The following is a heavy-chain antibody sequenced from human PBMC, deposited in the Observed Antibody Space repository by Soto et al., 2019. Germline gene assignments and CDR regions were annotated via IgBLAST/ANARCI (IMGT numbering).Heavy chain of an antibody. CDR1: GDSFSDYY. D-gene: IGHD6-19*01. J-gene: IGHJ4*02. CDR3: ARGHYSSGWPIDH. Sequence: SETLSLTCTVSGDSFSDYYWNWISQVPGKGLEWIGFVFHSSTTSYNPSLKTRVAISDDTSKKQFSLRLTSVSAADTAIYYCARGHYSSGWPIDHWGQGILGTVSS. CDR2: VFHSSTT. V-gene: IGHV4-59*01.